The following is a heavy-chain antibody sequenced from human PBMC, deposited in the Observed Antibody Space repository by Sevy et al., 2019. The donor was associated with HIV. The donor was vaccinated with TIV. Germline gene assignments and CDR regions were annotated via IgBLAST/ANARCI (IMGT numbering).Heavy chain of an antibody. D-gene: IGHD2-15*01. V-gene: IGHV3-48*01. CDR1: EFTFIRYS. J-gene: IGHJ6*02. CDR2: IDSSSRTI. Sequence: GGSLRLSCAASEFTFIRYSMNWVRQAPGKGLEWVSYIDSSSRTIHYAESVKGRFTISRDNAKNSLYLQMNSLRAEDTAVYYCARGGGCSGDTCCSWSAYYYGIDVWGQGTTVTVSS. CDR3: ARGGGCSGDTCCSWSAYYYGIDV.